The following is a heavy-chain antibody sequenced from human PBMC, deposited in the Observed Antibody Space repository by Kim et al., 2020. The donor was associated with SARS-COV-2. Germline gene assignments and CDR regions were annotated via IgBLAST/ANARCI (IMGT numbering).Heavy chain of an antibody. CDR3: AKVHCVVTIFGVVMDPQFDY. J-gene: IGHJ4*02. Sequence: RFTTSRDNSKNTLYLQMNSLRAEDTAVYYCAKVHCVVTIFGVVMDPQFDYWGQGTLVTVSS. D-gene: IGHD3-3*01. V-gene: IGHV3-23*01.